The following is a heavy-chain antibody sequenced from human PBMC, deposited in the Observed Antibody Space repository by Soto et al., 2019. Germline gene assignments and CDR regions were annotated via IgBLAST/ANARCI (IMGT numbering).Heavy chain of an antibody. J-gene: IGHJ6*03. D-gene: IGHD6-6*01. CDR2: ISAYNGNT. CDR3: ARFDTARPKYYYYYYMDV. CDR1: GYTFTSYG. V-gene: IGHV1-18*01. Sequence: ASVKVSCKASGYTFTSYGISWVRQAPGQGLEWMGWISAYNGNTNYAQKLQGRVTMTTDTSTSTAYMELRSLRSDDTAVYYCARFDTARPKYYYYYYMDVWGKGTTVTVSS.